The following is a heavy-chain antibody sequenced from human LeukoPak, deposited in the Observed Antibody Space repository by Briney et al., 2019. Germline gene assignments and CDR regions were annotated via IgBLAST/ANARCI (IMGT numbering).Heavy chain of an antibody. CDR2: INHSGST. J-gene: IGHJ4*02. Sequence: SETLSLTCAVYGGSFSGYYWSWIRQPPGKGLEWIGEINHSGSTNYNPSLKSRVTISVDTSKNQSSLKLSSVTAADTAVYYCARGATRQLINYWGQGTLVTVSS. CDR1: GGSFSGYY. CDR3: ARGATRQLINY. V-gene: IGHV4-34*01. D-gene: IGHD5-12*01.